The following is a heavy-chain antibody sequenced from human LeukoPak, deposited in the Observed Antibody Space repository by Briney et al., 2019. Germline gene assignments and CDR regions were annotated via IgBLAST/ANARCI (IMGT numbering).Heavy chain of an antibody. Sequence: GGSLRLSCAASGFTFSNYVMNWARQAPGKGLEWVANIKQDGTEKYYVDSVKGRFTTSRDNAKNSVYLEMNSLRAEDTAVYYCARKVVDNFDYWGQGTLVTVSS. D-gene: IGHD5-24*01. J-gene: IGHJ4*02. V-gene: IGHV3-7*01. CDR1: GFTFSNYV. CDR2: IKQDGTEK. CDR3: ARKVVDNFDY.